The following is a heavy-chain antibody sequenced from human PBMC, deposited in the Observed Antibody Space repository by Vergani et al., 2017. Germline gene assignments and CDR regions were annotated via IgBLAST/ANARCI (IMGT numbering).Heavy chain of an antibody. CDR3: ARGVFTMVRGVNTQNWFDP. D-gene: IGHD3-10*01. CDR2: IYHSGST. Sequence: QLQLQESGSGLVKPSQTLSLTSAVSGGSISSGGYSWSWIRQPPGKGLEWIGYIYHSGSTYYNPSLKSRVTISVDRPKNQFSLKVSSGTAADTAVDNCARGVFTMVRGVNTQNWFDPWGQGTLVTVSS. CDR1: GGSISSGGYS. J-gene: IGHJ5*02. V-gene: IGHV4-30-2*01.